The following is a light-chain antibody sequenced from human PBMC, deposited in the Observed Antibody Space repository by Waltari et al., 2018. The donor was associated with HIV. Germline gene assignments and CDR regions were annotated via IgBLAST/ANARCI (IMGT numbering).Light chain of an antibody. CDR2: TNN. CDR1: SSNIGSNA. Sequence: QSVLTQSPSASGTPGQRVTISCSGSSSNIGSNAVDWYQHLPGTAPQLLIHTNNQRPSGIPDRFSGSKAGTSASLAISGLQSEDESDYYCAAWDDSLNGYVFGSGTKVTVL. J-gene: IGLJ1*01. V-gene: IGLV1-44*01. CDR3: AAWDDSLNGYV.